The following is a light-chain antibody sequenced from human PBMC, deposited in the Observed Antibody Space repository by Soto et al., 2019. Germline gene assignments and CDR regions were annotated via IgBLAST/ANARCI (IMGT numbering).Light chain of an antibody. CDR2: EGS. CDR3: CSYAGSSTFYV. V-gene: IGLV2-23*01. J-gene: IGLJ1*01. Sequence: QSALTQPASVSGSPGQSITISCTGTSSDVGSYNLVSWYQQHPGKAPKLMIYEGSERPSGVSNRFSGSKSDNTASLTISGLQAEEEADYYCCSYAGSSTFYVFGTGTKLTVL. CDR1: SSDVGSYNL.